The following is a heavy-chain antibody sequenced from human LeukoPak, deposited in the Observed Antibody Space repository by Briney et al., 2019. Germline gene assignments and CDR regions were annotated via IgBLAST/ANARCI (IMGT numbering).Heavy chain of an antibody. CDR2: VFFTGDT. CDR1: GDPIGIGSYY. CDR3: ARLVTTTRGWFDP. V-gene: IGHV4-61*01. J-gene: IGHJ5*02. Sequence: SETLSLTCTVSGDPIGIGSYYLSWIRQPPGKGLEWLGHVFFTGDTNYNPSLKSRLTMSVDTSRNQFSLNLTSVTASDTAFYYCARLVTTTRGWFDPWAREPWSPSP. D-gene: IGHD1-1*01.